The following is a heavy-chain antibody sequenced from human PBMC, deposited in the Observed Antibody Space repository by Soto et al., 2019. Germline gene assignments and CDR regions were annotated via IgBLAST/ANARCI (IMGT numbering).Heavy chain of an antibody. CDR3: ARDSYYDFWSGYSGYYYGMDV. J-gene: IGHJ6*02. V-gene: IGHV4-34*01. Sequence: PSETLSLTCAVYGGSFSGYYWSWIRQPPGKGLEWIGEINHSGSTNYNPSLKSRVTISVDTSKNQFSLKLSSVTAADTAVYYCARDSYYDFWSGYSGYYYGMDVWGQGTTVTVSS. CDR1: GGSFSGYY. CDR2: INHSGST. D-gene: IGHD3-3*01.